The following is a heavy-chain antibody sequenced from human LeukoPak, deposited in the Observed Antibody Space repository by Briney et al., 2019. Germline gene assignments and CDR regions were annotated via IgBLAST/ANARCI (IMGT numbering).Heavy chain of an antibody. Sequence: PGGSLRLSCAASGFTFSSYGMHWVRQAPGKGLVWVSCVSSTSSYIYYADSVKGRFTISRDNAKNSLYLQMNSLRAEDTSVYYCAREGGYEQQLVKDYWGQGTLVTVSS. D-gene: IGHD6-13*01. CDR1: GFTFSSYG. V-gene: IGHV3-21*01. CDR3: AREGGYEQQLVKDY. CDR2: VSSTSSYI. J-gene: IGHJ4*02.